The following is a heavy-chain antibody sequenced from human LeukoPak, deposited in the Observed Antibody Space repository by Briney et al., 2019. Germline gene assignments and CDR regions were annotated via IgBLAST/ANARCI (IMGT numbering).Heavy chain of an antibody. CDR3: ARGLYYMDV. V-gene: IGHV3-48*01. Sequence: GESLKISCAASGFTFSTHTVAWVRQAPGKGLECLSYISGSTSVIYYADSVKGRFTISRDNAKNSLYLQMNSLKAEDTAVYYCARGLYYMDVWGKGTTVTVSS. CDR2: ISGSTSVI. J-gene: IGHJ6*03. CDR1: GFTFSTHT.